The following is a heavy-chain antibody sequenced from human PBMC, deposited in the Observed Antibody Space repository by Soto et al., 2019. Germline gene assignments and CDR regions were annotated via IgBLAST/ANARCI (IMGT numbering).Heavy chain of an antibody. V-gene: IGHV4-31*11. J-gene: IGHJ6*02. CDR2: IYYSGST. CDR1: GGSISSGGYY. CDR3: ARDSEGGMDV. D-gene: IGHD3-10*01. Sequence: SETLSLTCAVSGGSISSGGYYWSWIRQHPGKGLEWIGYIYYSGSTYYNPSLKSRVTISVDTSKNQFSLKLSSVTAADTAVYYCARDSEGGMDVWGQGTTVTVSS.